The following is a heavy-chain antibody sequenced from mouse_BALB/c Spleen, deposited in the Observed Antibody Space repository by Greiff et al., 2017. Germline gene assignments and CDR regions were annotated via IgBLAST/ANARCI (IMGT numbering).Heavy chain of an antibody. CDR3: ARSGDYRYDDGWFAY. J-gene: IGHJ3*01. V-gene: IGHV5-17*02. CDR2: ISSGSSTI. CDR1: GFTFSSFG. Sequence: DVQLVESGGGLVQPGGSRKLSCAASGFTFSSFGMHWVRQAPEKGLEWVAYISSGSSTIYYADTVKGRFTISRDNPKNTLFLQMTSLRSEDTAMYYCARSGDYRYDDGWFAYWGQGTLVTVSA. D-gene: IGHD2-14*01.